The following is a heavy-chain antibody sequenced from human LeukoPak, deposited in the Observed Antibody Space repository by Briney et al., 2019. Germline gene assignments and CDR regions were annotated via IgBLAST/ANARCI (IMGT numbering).Heavy chain of an antibody. D-gene: IGHD6-13*01. V-gene: IGHV4-59*01. CDR1: GGSISSYY. CDR3: ARFYVAADNWFDP. J-gene: IGHJ5*02. CDR2: IYNSGST. Sequence: SETLSLTCTVSGGSISSYYWSWIRQPPGKGLECIGYIYNSGSTNYNPSLKSRVTISIDTSKNQFSLKLSSVTAADTAIYYCARFYVAADNWFDPWGQGTLVTVSS.